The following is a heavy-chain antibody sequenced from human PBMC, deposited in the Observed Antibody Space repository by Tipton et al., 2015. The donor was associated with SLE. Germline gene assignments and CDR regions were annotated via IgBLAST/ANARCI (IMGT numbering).Heavy chain of an antibody. V-gene: IGHV3-23*01. D-gene: IGHD3-10*01. CDR3: ARRNSESGAFDI. CDR2: ISGTDNST. J-gene: IGHJ3*02. CDR1: GFTFSTYG. Sequence: SLRLSCAASGFTFSTYGMRWVRQSPEKGLAWVSSISGTDNSTYYADSVKGRFTISRDNSKNTLYLQMSSLRVEDMALYYCARRNSESGAFDIWGQGTLVTVSS.